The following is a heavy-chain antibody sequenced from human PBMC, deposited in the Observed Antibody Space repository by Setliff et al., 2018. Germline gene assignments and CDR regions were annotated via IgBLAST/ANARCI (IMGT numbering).Heavy chain of an antibody. Sequence: ASVKVSCKASGGTFSSYAISWVRQAPGQGLEWMGRINPNSGGTNYAQKFQGRVTMTRDTSISTAYMELSRLRSDDTAVYYCARGRHPPCSGGSCYYQDYWGQGTLVTSPQ. D-gene: IGHD2-15*01. CDR1: GGTFSSYA. J-gene: IGHJ4*02. V-gene: IGHV1-2*06. CDR3: ARGRHPPCSGGSCYYQDY. CDR2: INPNSGGT.